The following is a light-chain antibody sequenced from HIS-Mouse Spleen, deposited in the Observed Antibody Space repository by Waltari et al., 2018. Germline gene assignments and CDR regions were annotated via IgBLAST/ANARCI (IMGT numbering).Light chain of an antibody. CDR2: AAS. CDR1: QSISSY. Sequence: DIQMTQSPSSLSASVGDRVTITCRASQSISSYLNWYQQKPGKAPKLLIYAASSLQSGVPSMFSGSGSATDVTLTISSLQPEDFAAYYCQQSYSTPYTFGQGTKLEIK. V-gene: IGKV1-39*01. CDR3: QQSYSTPYT. J-gene: IGKJ2*01.